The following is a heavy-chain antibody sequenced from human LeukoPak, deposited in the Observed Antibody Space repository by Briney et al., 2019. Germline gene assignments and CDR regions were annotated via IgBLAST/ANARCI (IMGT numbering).Heavy chain of an antibody. CDR2: INPNSGAT. D-gene: IGHD5-18*01. Sequence: ASVKVSCKASEYTFTGYYMHWVRQAHGQGLEWMGWINPNSGATGYAQNFQGRVTLTRDTSISTAYMELSRLRSDDTAVYYCASGYRFGNWGQGTLVTVSS. CDR3: ASGYRFGN. CDR1: EYTFTGYY. V-gene: IGHV1-2*02. J-gene: IGHJ4*02.